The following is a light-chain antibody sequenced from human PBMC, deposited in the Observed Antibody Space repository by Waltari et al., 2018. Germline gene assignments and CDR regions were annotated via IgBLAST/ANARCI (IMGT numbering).Light chain of an antibody. CDR2: AAS. V-gene: IGKV3-15*01. CDR3: QQYHKWPPGG. Sequence: VVTQSPATLSLSPGKPFHLSYRASQRVNTNLAWYQQKPGQAPTPLIFAASTRAPGIPSRFGGSGSGTEFTLTITSLQFEDVGVYFCQQYHKWPPGGFGGGTKVEIE. CDR1: QRVNTN. J-gene: IGKJ4*01.